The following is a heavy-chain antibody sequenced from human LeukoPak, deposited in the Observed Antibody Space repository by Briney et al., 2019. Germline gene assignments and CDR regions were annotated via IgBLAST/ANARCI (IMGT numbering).Heavy chain of an antibody. J-gene: IGHJ3*02. V-gene: IGHV4-59*01. CDR1: GGSISSYY. CDR2: IYYSGST. Sequence: PSETLSLTCTVSGGSISSYYWSWIRQPPGKGLEWIGYIYYSGSTNYNSSLKSRVTISVDTSKNQFSLKLSSVTAADTAVYYCARRSVSDAFDIWGRGTMVTVSS. CDR3: ARRSVSDAFDI.